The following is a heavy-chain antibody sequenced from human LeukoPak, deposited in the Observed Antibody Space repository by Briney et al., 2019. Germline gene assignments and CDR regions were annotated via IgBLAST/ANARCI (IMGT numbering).Heavy chain of an antibody. CDR1: GGTFSSYA. V-gene: IGHV1-69*13. Sequence: SVKVSCKASGGTFSSYAISWVRQAPGQRLEWMGGIIPIFGTANYAQKFQGRVTITADESTSTAYMELSSLRSEDTAVYYCARVEGEVVWSGHIMSAFDIWGQGTMVTVSS. CDR3: ARVEGEVVWSGHIMSAFDI. D-gene: IGHD3-3*01. J-gene: IGHJ3*02. CDR2: IIPIFGTA.